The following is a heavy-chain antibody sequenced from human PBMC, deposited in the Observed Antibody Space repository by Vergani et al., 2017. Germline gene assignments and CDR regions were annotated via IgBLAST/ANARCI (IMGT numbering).Heavy chain of an antibody. D-gene: IGHD1-1*01. Sequence: QVHLVESGGGVVQPGRSLRLSCVVSGFTPSYYGTYWVRQAPGKGLEWVAVISYDGTQKYYADSVKGRFTISRDNSKSTLYLQMNSLGTEDTAVYYCATKSCGTPGCQIGYFREWGQGTLVTVSS. CDR2: ISYDGTQK. CDR1: GFTPSYYG. V-gene: IGHV3-30*03. J-gene: IGHJ1*01. CDR3: ATKSCGTPGCQIGYFRE.